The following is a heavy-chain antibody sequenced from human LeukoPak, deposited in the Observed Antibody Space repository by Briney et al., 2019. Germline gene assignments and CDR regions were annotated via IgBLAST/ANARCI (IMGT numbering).Heavy chain of an antibody. J-gene: IGHJ3*02. CDR2: ITTYNGNT. CDR1: GYSFTTYG. CDR3: ARLIEYRTSSRVFDI. V-gene: IGHV1-18*01. Sequence: ASVTVSCKASGYSFTTYGITWVRQAPGQGLEWMGWITTYNGNTNYARKLQGRVTMTTDTSTNTAYMELGSLRPDDTAVYYCARLIEYRTSSRVFDIWGQGTVVSVSS. D-gene: IGHD6-6*01.